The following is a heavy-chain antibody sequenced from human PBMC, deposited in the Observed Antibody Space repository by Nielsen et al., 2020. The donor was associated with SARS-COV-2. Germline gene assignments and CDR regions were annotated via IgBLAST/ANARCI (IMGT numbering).Heavy chain of an antibody. V-gene: IGHV4-31*03. CDR3: AREASGYDHYKYGMDV. Sequence: LRLSCTVSGASISSGGYFWSWIRQHPGKGLEWIGYIYFTGRTSYNPSLKSRVAMSVDTSKNQFSLDVKSVTAADTAVYYCAREASGYDHYKYGMDVWGLGATVTVSS. J-gene: IGHJ6*02. D-gene: IGHD5-12*01. CDR2: IYFTGRT. CDR1: GASISSGGYF.